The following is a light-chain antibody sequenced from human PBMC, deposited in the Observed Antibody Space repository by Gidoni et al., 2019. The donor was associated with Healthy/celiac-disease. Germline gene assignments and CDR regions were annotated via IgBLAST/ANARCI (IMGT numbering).Light chain of an antibody. CDR1: QSVLYSSNNKNY. CDR3: QQYYSTPLT. CDR2: WAS. J-gene: IGKJ4*01. Sequence: DIVMTQSPDALAVSLGERATINCKSSQSVLYSSNNKNYLAWYLQKPGQPPNLLIYWASTRESGVPDRFSGSGSGTDFTLTISSLQAEDVAVYYCQQYYSTPLTFGGGTKVEIK. V-gene: IGKV4-1*01.